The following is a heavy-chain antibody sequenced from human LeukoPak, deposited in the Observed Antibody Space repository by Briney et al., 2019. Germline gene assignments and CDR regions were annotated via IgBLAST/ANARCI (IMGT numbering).Heavy chain of an antibody. CDR2: IYYSGST. CDR1: GGSISSSSYY. D-gene: IGHD5-18*01. CDR3: AVAQQWIPFDY. J-gene: IGHJ4*02. V-gene: IGHV4-39*01. Sequence: SETLSLTCTVSGGSISSSSYYWGWIRQPPGKGLEWIGSIYYSGSTYYNPSLKSRVTISVDTSKNQFSLKLSSVTAADTAVYYSAVAQQWIPFDYWGQGTLVTVSS.